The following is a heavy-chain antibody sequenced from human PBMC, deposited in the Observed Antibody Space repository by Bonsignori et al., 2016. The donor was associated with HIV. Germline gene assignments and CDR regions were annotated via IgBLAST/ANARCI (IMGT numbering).Heavy chain of an antibody. Sequence: WVRQAPGQGLEWMGWINPNSGVTNPAQRFQGRFTMSRDTSINTVYMELSRLRCDDTAVYYCARDRTSLDDTGWFDYWGQGALVTVSS. CDR3: ARDRTSLDDTGWFDY. D-gene: IGHD1-1*01. CDR2: INPNSGVT. J-gene: IGHJ5*01. V-gene: IGHV1-2*02.